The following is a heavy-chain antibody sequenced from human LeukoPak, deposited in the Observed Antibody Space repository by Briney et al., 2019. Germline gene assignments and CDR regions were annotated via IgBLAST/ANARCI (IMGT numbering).Heavy chain of an antibody. CDR3: ARVDRYHFYLDV. J-gene: IGHJ6*03. V-gene: IGHV1-69*05. CDR2: IIPIFGTP. Sequence: VASVKVSCKASGDTFRTYSVTWVRQAPGQGLEWMGGIIPIFGTPNYAQKFQGRVKVATDDATGTAYMELSSLMSEGTAIYYCARVDRYHFYLDVWGKGTPVTVSS. CDR1: GDTFRTYS.